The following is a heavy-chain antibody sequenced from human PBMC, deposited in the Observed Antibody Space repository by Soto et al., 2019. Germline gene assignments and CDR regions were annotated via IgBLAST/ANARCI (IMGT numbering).Heavy chain of an antibody. CDR1: GLTLTRSA. CDR2: ISAGGGGT. CDR3: AKDMGQGVETFDY. V-gene: IGHV3-23*01. Sequence: GGSLRLSCAVSGLTLTRSAVSWVRQAPGKGLEWVSGISAGGGGTYYADSVKGRFTISRDISKNTVYLQMNGLRVEDTAVYYCAKDMGQGVETFDYWGNGTLVTASS. J-gene: IGHJ4*01. D-gene: IGHD2-21*02.